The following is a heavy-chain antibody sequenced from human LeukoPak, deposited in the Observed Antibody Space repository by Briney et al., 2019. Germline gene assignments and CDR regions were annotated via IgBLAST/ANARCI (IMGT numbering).Heavy chain of an antibody. J-gene: IGHJ6*03. CDR2: IYYSGST. Sequence: SETLSLTCTVSGGSISSSSYYWGWIRQHPGKGLEWIGRIYYSGSTYYNPSLKSRVTISVDTSKNQFSLKLSSVTAADTAVYYCARHEGHIVVVPAAKAPDYYYYYMDVWGKGTTVTVSS. V-gene: IGHV4-39*01. D-gene: IGHD2-2*01. CDR3: ARHEGHIVVVPAAKAPDYYYYYMDV. CDR1: GGSISSSSYY.